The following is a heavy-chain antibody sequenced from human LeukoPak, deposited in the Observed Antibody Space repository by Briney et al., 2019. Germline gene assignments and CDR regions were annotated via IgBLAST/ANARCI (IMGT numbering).Heavy chain of an antibody. J-gene: IGHJ5*02. CDR1: GGSISSYC. V-gene: IGHV4-59*01. CDR2: IYYSGST. D-gene: IGHD2-2*01. Sequence: PSETLSLTCTVSGGSISSYCWSWIRQPPGKGLEWIGYIYYSGSTSYNPSLKSRVTISVDTSKNQISLKVRSVTAADTAVYYCARTTEDCSSTSCYQYWFDPWGQGTLVTVSS. CDR3: ARTTEDCSSTSCYQYWFDP.